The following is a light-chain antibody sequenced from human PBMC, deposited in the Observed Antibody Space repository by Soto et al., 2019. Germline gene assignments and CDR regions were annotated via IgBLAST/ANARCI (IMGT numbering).Light chain of an antibody. J-gene: IGKJ3*01. Sequence: DVQMTQSPSTLSASVGDRVTITCRASQNVNRWLAWYQQKPGKAPKLLIYGAPSLEDGVPSRFSGGGSGTQFTLTISSLQPDDFATYYCQQYESFSFAFGPGTKVDIK. CDR2: GAP. V-gene: IGKV1-5*01. CDR3: QQYESFSFA. CDR1: QNVNRW.